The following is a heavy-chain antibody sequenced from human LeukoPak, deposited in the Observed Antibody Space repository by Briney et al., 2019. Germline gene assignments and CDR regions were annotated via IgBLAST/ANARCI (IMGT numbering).Heavy chain of an antibody. CDR3: ARESDFWSGYYSVLDY. D-gene: IGHD3-3*01. Sequence: PGGSLRLSCAASGFTFSNHEMKWVRQAPGKGLEWVSYISSSGSTIYYADSVKGRFTISRDNAKNSLDLQMNSLRAEDTAVYYCARESDFWSGYYSVLDYWGQGTLVTVSS. CDR2: ISSSGSTI. CDR1: GFTFSNHE. J-gene: IGHJ4*02. V-gene: IGHV3-48*03.